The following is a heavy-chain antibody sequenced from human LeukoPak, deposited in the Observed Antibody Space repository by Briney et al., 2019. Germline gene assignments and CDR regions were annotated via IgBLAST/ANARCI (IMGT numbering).Heavy chain of an antibody. CDR2: ISSGSTYT. Sequence: GGSLRLSCEVSGFTFSDRYMSWIRQAPGKRLEWVSYISSGSTYTNYADSVEGRFTISRDNAKNSLYLQMNSLRAEDTAAYYCARGDYGGDYFDYWGQGTLVTVSS. V-gene: IGHV3-11*05. J-gene: IGHJ4*02. D-gene: IGHD4-23*01. CDR1: GFTFSDRY. CDR3: ARGDYGGDYFDY.